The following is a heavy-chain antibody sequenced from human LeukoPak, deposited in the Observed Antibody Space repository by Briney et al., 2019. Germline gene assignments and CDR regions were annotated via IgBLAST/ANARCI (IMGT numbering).Heavy chain of an antibody. J-gene: IGHJ5*02. D-gene: IGHD6-13*01. V-gene: IGHV1-3*01. CDR1: GYSFTAYA. Sequence: GASVKVSCKASGYSFTAYAMHWVRQAPGQGLEWMGWINGGNGNTKYSQKVQGRVTITRDTSANTVYMELSSLRSEDTAVYYCAREPVRYSSSWLSWFDPWGQGTLVTVSS. CDR2: INGGNGNT. CDR3: AREPVRYSSSWLSWFDP.